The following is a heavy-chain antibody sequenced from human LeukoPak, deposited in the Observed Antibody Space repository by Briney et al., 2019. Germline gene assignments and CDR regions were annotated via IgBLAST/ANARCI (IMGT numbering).Heavy chain of an antibody. CDR1: GGSISSSSSY. Sequence: SETLSLTCTVSGGSISSSSSYWGWIRQPPGKGLEWIGSIFYSGSTYYNPSLKSRVTISVDTSKNQFSLKLSSVTAADTAVYYCASVKYCSRSSCSSYSWFDPWGQGTLVTVSS. V-gene: IGHV4-39*07. CDR3: ASVKYCSRSSCSSYSWFDP. D-gene: IGHD2-2*01. J-gene: IGHJ5*02. CDR2: IFYSGST.